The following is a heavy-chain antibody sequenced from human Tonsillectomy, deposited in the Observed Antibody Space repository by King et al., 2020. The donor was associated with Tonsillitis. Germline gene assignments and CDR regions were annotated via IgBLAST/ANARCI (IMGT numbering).Heavy chain of an antibody. Sequence: VQLVESGGGLVKPGGSLRLSCAASGITFSNAWMSWVRQAPGKGLEWVGRIKSKTDGGTTDYAAPVKGRFTISRDDSKNTLYLQMNSLKTEDTAVYYCTTDFDYDYVWGSYRSYYYYGMDVWGQGTTVTVSS. D-gene: IGHD3-16*02. J-gene: IGHJ6*02. V-gene: IGHV3-15*01. CDR3: TTDFDYDYVWGSYRSYYYYGMDV. CDR1: GITFSNAW. CDR2: IKSKTDGGTT.